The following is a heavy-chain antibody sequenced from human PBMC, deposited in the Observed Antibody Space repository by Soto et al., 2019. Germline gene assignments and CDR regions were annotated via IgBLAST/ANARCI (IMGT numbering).Heavy chain of an antibody. V-gene: IGHV1-18*01. CDR2: ISAYNGNT. J-gene: IGHJ6*02. D-gene: IGHD2-15*01. CDR1: GYTFTSYG. Sequence: GASVKVSCKASGYTFTSYGISWVRQAPGQGLEWMGWISAYNGNTNYAQKLQGRVTMTTDTSTSTAYMELRSLRSDDTAVYYCARDRVVVAVNYYYYGMDVWGRGTTVTVSS. CDR3: ARDRVVVAVNYYYYGMDV.